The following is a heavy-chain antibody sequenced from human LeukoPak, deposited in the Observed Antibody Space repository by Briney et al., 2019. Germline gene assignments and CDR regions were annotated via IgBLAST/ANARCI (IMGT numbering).Heavy chain of an antibody. D-gene: IGHD1-26*01. CDR1: GGSMSSYY. Sequence: SETLSLTCTVSGGSMSSYYWSWIRQPAGKGLEWIGRIYTSGSTNYNASLKSRVSMSVDTSKNQFSLKLSSVTAADTAVFYCARQKSGSYREFYYWGQGTLVTVSS. CDR3: ARQKSGSYREFYY. J-gene: IGHJ4*02. V-gene: IGHV4-4*07. CDR2: IYTSGST.